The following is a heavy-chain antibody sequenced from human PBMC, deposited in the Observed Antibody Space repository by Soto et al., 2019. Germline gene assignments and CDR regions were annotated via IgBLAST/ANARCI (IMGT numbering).Heavy chain of an antibody. V-gene: IGHV4-38-2*01. D-gene: IGHD6-6*01. CDR3: ARGSSPSDY. J-gene: IGHJ4*02. Sequence: SETLSLTCAVSGYSISSGYYWGWIRQPPGKGLEWIGSIYHSGSTYYNPSLKSRVTISVDTSKNQFSLKLSSVTAADTAVYYCARGSSPSDYWSQGTLVTVSS. CDR1: GYSISSGYY. CDR2: IYHSGST.